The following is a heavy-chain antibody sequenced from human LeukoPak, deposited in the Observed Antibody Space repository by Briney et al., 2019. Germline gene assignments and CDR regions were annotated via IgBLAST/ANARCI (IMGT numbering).Heavy chain of an antibody. J-gene: IGHJ4*02. CDR3: ATPPSSSGWYGGDY. CDR2: ISSSSSYI. CDR1: GFTFSSYS. Sequence: PGGSLRLSCAASGFTFSSYSMNWVRQAPGKGLEWVSSISSSSSYIYYADSVKGRFTISRDNAKNSLYLQMNSLRAEDTAVYYCATPPSSSGWYGGDYWGQGTLVTVSS. D-gene: IGHD6-19*01. V-gene: IGHV3-21*01.